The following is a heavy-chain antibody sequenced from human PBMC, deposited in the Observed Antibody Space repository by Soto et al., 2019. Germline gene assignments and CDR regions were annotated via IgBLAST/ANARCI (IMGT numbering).Heavy chain of an antibody. V-gene: IGHV4-61*01. J-gene: IGHJ4*02. Sequence: QVQLQESGPGLVKPSETLSLTCTVSGGSVSSGSYYWSWIRQPPGKGLEWIGYIYYSGSTNYNPSLKSRVTTSVATSKNQFSLKLSSVTAADTAVYYCARTDTAMALFDYWGQGTLVTVSS. CDR1: GGSVSSGSYY. CDR2: IYYSGST. CDR3: ARTDTAMALFDY. D-gene: IGHD5-18*01.